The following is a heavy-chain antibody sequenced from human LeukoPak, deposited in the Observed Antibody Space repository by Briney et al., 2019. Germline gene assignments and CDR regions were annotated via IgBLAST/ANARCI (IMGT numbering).Heavy chain of an antibody. D-gene: IGHD1-26*01. Sequence: GASVKVSCKASGYTFTGYYMHWVRQAPGQGLEWMGWINPNSGGTNYAQKFQGRVTMTRDTSISTAYMELSRLRSDDTAVYYCARWEWEQLRNWFDPWGQGTLVTVSS. CDR2: INPNSGGT. CDR1: GYTFTGYY. J-gene: IGHJ5*02. CDR3: ARWEWEQLRNWFDP. V-gene: IGHV1-2*02.